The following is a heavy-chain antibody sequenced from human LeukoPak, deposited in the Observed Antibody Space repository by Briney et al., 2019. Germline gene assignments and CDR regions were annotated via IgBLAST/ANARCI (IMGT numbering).Heavy chain of an antibody. D-gene: IGHD4-17*01. V-gene: IGHV3-23*01. CDR1: GFTFGNYA. Sequence: PGGSLRLSCAASGFTFGNYALIWVRQGPVKGLEWVSAIRGSGLTTFYADSVKGRFTISRDNSKNTLYLQMNSLRAEDTAVYYCARDPNGDYIGAFDFWGQGTKVTVSS. CDR2: IRGSGLTT. J-gene: IGHJ3*01. CDR3: ARDPNGDYIGAFDF.